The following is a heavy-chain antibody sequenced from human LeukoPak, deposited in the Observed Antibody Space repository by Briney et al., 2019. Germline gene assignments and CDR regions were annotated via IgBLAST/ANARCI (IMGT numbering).Heavy chain of an antibody. Sequence: GGSLRLSCAASGFTFSGSPMHWVRQAPGKGLEWVANIKQDGSEKYYVDSVKGRFTISRDNAKNSLYLQMNSLRAEDTAVYYCARDQDSSGYYSRFDYWGQGTLVTVSS. CDR2: IKQDGSEK. J-gene: IGHJ4*02. CDR1: GFTFSGSP. CDR3: ARDQDSSGYYSRFDY. D-gene: IGHD3-22*01. V-gene: IGHV3-7*01.